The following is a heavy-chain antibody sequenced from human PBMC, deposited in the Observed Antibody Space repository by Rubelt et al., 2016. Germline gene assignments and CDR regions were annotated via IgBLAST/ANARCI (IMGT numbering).Heavy chain of an antibody. D-gene: IGHD3-22*01. J-gene: IGHJ4*02. CDR1: GFVFSSYA. Sequence: ASGFVFSSYAMSWVRQAPGKGLEWVSGTSGDGKNKYYADSVRGRFTISRDNSKNTLDLHMNSLRAEDTAVYYCARVAFDSSSNYYGYQGGIDYWGQGTLVTVSS. CDR2: TSGDGKNK. V-gene: IGHV3-23*01. CDR3: ARVAFDSSSNYYGYQGGIDY.